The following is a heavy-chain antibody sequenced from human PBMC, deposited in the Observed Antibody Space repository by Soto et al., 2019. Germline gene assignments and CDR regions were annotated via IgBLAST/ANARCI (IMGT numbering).Heavy chain of an antibody. Sequence: DVQLVESGGGLVKPGGSLRLSCAASGFTFSSYSMNWVRQAPGKWLEWVSSISSSSSYIYYADSVKGRFTISRDNAKNSLYLQMNSLRAEDTAVYYCARVGGQLVPGFDYWGQGTLVTVSS. V-gene: IGHV3-21*01. CDR3: ARVGGQLVPGFDY. J-gene: IGHJ4*02. D-gene: IGHD6-6*01. CDR1: GFTFSSYS. CDR2: ISSSSSYI.